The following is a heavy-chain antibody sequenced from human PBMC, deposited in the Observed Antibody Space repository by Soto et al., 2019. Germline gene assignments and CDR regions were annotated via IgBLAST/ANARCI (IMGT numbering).Heavy chain of an antibody. D-gene: IGHD2-21*02. J-gene: IGHJ6*02. V-gene: IGHV3-53*02. CDR1: GFTVSSNY. Sequence: EVQLVETGGGLIQPGGSLRLSCAASGFTVSSNYMSWVRQAPGKGLEWVSVIYSGGSTYYADSVKGRFTISRDNSKNTLYLQMNSLRAEDTAVYYCARDTYCGGDCYPHYYYYYGMDVWGQGTTVTVSS. CDR2: IYSGGST. CDR3: ARDTYCGGDCYPHYYYYYGMDV.